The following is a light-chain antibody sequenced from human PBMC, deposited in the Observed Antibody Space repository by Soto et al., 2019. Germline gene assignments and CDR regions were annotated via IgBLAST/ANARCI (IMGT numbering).Light chain of an antibody. CDR2: VGS. CDR3: MQALQTPYT. J-gene: IGKJ2*01. CDR1: QSLLHFDGYNY. Sequence: DIVMTQSPLSLPVTPGEPASISCRSSQSLLHFDGYNYLDWYLQKPGQSPQLLMFVGSTRASGVPDRFSGSGSGTDFTLTISRVEAEDVGVYYCMQALQTPYTFGQGTKLEIK. V-gene: IGKV2-28*01.